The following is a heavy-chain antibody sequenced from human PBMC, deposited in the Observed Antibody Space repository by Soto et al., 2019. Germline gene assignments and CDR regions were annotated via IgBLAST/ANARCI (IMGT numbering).Heavy chain of an antibody. Sequence: PSETLSLTCAVYGGSFSGYYWSWIRQPPGKGLEWIGEINHSGSTNYNPSLKSRVTISVDTSKNQFSLKLSSVTAADTAVYYCARGPYCSGGSCYSPHAFDIWGQGTMVTVSS. D-gene: IGHD2-15*01. J-gene: IGHJ3*02. CDR2: INHSGST. CDR3: ARGPYCSGGSCYSPHAFDI. CDR1: GGSFSGYY. V-gene: IGHV4-34*01.